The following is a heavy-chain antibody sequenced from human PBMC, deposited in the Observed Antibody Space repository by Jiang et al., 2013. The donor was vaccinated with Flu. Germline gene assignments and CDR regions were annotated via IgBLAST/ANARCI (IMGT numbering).Heavy chain of an antibody. CDR3: ARDLAAGNYYGMDV. J-gene: IGHJ6*04. D-gene: IGHD6-13*01. V-gene: IGHV3-33*01. Sequence: VQLVESGGGVVQPGMSLRLSCAASGFTFSSYGMHWVRQAPGKGLEWVAIIWYDGSNKYYADSVKGRFTISRDNSKNTLYLQMNSLRAEDTAVYYCARDLAAGNYYGMDVVGTKGPRSPSP. CDR2: IWYDGSNK. CDR1: GFTFSSYG.